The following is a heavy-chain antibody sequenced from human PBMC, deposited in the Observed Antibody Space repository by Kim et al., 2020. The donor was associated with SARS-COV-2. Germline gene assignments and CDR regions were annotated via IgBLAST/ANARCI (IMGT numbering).Heavy chain of an antibody. CDR1: GFTFSVYG. J-gene: IGHJ4*02. CDR3: AKVES. V-gene: IGHV3-33*06. Sequence: GGSLRLSCAASGFTFSVYGMHWVRQAPGKGLEWVAVINYDGSNKYYADSVMGRFTISRDNSKNMLFLQMNSLRAEDTAVYYCAKVESWGQGTLVTVSS. CDR2: INYDGSNK.